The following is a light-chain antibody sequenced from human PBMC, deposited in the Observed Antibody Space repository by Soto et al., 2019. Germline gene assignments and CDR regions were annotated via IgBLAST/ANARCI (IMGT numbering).Light chain of an antibody. V-gene: IGKV3-20*01. CDR1: QRVSSSY. CDR3: HQYGSSPRT. J-gene: IGKJ1*01. CDR2: GVS. Sequence: EIVLTQSPGTLSLSPGERATLSCRASQRVSSSYLAWYQQKPGQAPRLLIYGVSTRAPGIPDRFRGSGSGTDFTLTITRLEPEDFAVYYCHQYGSSPRTF.